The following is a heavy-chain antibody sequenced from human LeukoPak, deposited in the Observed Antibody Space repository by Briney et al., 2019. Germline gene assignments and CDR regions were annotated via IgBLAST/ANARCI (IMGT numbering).Heavy chain of an antibody. V-gene: IGHV3-7*01. J-gene: IGHJ4*02. CDR2: IKQDGSDN. CDR3: ARDEVGGHLKY. CDR1: GFTFSSYW. D-gene: IGHD1-26*01. Sequence: GGSLRLSCVSSGFTFSSYWVSCGRQSPGKGREGVANIKQDGSDNSYVDSLKGRFTISRDNAKNPLYLQMNTLSAADTAVYYCARDEVGGHLKYWGQGTLVTVSS.